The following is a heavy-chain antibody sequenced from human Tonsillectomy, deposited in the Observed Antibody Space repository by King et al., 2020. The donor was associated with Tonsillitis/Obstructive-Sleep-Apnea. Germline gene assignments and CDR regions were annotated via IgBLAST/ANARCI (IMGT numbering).Heavy chain of an antibody. CDR3: AEDRQILDSDAFDI. V-gene: IGHV3-33*06. CDR1: GFTFSSYG. J-gene: IGHJ3*02. Sequence: VQLVESGGGVVQPGRSLRLSCAASGFTFSSYGMHWVRQAPGKGLEWVAVIWYDGSNKYYADSVKGRFTISRDNSKNTLYLQMNSLRAEDTAVYYCAEDRQILDSDAFDIWGQGTMVTVSS. CDR2: IWYDGSNK.